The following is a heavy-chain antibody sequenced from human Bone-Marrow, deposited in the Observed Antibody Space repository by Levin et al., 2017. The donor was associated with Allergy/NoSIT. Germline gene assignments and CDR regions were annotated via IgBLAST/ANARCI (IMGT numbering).Heavy chain of an antibody. CDR3: ARDGRGFFDSGSSHAFDI. Sequence: PSETLSLTCAVSGGSISSGDYSWSWIRQPPGTGLEWIGYIYPSGKTSYNPSLKSRVTISVDRSKNQFSLQLRSVTAADTAVYYCARDGRGFFDSGSSHAFDIWGQGTMVTVSS. D-gene: IGHD3-10*01. V-gene: IGHV4-30-2*01. CDR1: GGSISSGDYS. CDR2: IYPSGKT. J-gene: IGHJ3*02.